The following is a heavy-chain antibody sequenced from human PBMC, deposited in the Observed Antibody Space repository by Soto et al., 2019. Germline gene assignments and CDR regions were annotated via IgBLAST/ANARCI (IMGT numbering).Heavy chain of an antibody. CDR3: ARDLVGATSGGYYYGMDV. CDR2: ISYDGSNK. D-gene: IGHD1-26*01. CDR1: GFTFISYA. V-gene: IGHV3-30*09. Sequence: GGSLRLSCAASGFTFISYAMHWVRQAPGKGLEWVAVISYDGSNKYYADSVKGRFAISRDNSKNTLYLQMNSLRPEDTAVYYCARDLVGATSGGYYYGMDVWGQGTTVTVSS. J-gene: IGHJ6*02.